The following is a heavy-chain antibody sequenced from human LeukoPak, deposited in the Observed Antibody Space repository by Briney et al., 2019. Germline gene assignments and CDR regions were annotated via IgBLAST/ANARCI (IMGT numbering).Heavy chain of an antibody. J-gene: IGHJ5*02. D-gene: IGHD4-17*01. CDR1: GFTFSSFA. CDR3: ARGVWVDDYGINWFDP. V-gene: IGHV3-23*01. Sequence: PGGSLRLSCAASGFTFSSFAMRWVRQAPGKGLEWVSDINGSGSKTYYADSVKGRFTVSRDNSKKPVYLQMNSLRAEDTAVYYCARGVWVDDYGINWFDPWGQGTLVTVSS. CDR2: INGSGSKT.